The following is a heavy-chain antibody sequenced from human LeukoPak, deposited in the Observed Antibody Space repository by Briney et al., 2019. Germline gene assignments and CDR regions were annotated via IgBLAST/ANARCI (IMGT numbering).Heavy chain of an antibody. V-gene: IGHV3-30*18. D-gene: IGHD6-19*01. CDR3: AKDRGRSGWENRWGYYFDY. CDR2: LSDDGSNK. CDR1: GFTFSTYG. Sequence: SGRSLRLSCAVSGFTFSTYGIHWVRQAPGKGLEWVASLSDDGSNKKFADSVKGRFSLSRDYPKNTLYLQMDSLRPEDTAVYYCAKDRGRSGWENRWGYYFDYWGQGILVIVSS. J-gene: IGHJ4*02.